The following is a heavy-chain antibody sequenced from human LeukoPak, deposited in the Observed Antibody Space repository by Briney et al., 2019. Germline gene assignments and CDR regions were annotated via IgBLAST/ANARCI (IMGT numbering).Heavy chain of an antibody. CDR3: ASGVSVYDWFDP. V-gene: IGHV1-69*01. D-gene: IGHD6-13*01. CDR2: IIPIFGTA. CDR1: GGTFSSYA. Sequence: GSSVKVSCKASGGTFSSYAISWVRQAPGQGLEWMGGIIPIFGTANYAQKFQGRVTITADESTSTAYLELSSLRSDDTAVYYCASGVSVYDWFDPWGQGTLVTVSS. J-gene: IGHJ5*02.